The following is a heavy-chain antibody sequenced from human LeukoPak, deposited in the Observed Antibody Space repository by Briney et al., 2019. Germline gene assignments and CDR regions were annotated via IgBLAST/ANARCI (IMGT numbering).Heavy chain of an antibody. CDR2: IYYSGST. CDR3: ARVSGYGGNSGV. Sequence: SETLSLTCTVSGGSISRYYWSWIRPPPGKGLEWIGYIYYSGSTNYNPSLKSRVTISVDASKNQFSLNLASVTAADTAVYYCARVSGYGGNSGVWGQGTLVTVSS. J-gene: IGHJ4*02. D-gene: IGHD4-23*01. V-gene: IGHV4-59*01. CDR1: GGSISRYY.